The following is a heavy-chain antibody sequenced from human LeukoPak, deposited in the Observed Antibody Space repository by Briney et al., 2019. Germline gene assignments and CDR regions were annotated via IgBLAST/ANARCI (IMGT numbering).Heavy chain of an antibody. V-gene: IGHV4-39*01. CDR3: ARSGYSYGLYY. Sequence: PSETLSLTCTVSGGSISSGSYYWVWIRQPPGKGLEWIGTIYYSGTTYYNPSLKSRVTISVDTSKNQFSLKLSSVTAADTAVYYCARSGYSYGLYYWGQGTLVTVSS. CDR2: IYYSGTT. J-gene: IGHJ4*02. CDR1: GGSISSGSYY. D-gene: IGHD5-18*01.